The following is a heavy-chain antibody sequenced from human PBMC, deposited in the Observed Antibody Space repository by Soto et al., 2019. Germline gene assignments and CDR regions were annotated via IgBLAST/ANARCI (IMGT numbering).Heavy chain of an antibody. D-gene: IGHD3-10*01. Sequence: GGSLRLSCAASGFTFDDYAMHWFRQAPGKGLEWVSGISWNSGSIGYADSVKGRFTISRDNAKNSLYLQMNSLRAEDTALYYCAKGGGLLWFGELFHFDYWGQGTLVTVSS. CDR1: GFTFDDYA. CDR2: ISWNSGSI. V-gene: IGHV3-9*01. CDR3: AKGGGLLWFGELFHFDY. J-gene: IGHJ4*02.